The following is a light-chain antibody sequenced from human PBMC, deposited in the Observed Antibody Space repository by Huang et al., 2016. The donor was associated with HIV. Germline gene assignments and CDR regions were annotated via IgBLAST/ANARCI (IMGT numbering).Light chain of an antibody. J-gene: IGKJ3*01. CDR2: DAS. Sequence: DIQMTQSPSSLSASVGDRVTITCQASQDISNYLNWYQQKPGKAPKLLIYDASNLETEVPTRFNGSGSGTDFTFSISSLQPEDIATYYCQQYDNLPFTFGPGTKVDIK. CDR1: QDISNY. CDR3: QQYDNLPFT. V-gene: IGKV1-33*01.